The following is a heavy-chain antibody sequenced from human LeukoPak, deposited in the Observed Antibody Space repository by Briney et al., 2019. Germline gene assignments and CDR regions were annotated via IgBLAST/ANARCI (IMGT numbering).Heavy chain of an antibody. Sequence: GRSLRLSCAAFGFTFSSYGMHWVRQAPGKGLQWVAVIWYDGSNKYYVDSVKGRFTISRDNSKNTLYLQMNSLRAEDTAVYYCARVTYDILTGYSISPFDYWGQGTLVTVSS. D-gene: IGHD3-9*01. V-gene: IGHV3-33*01. CDR1: GFTFSSYG. CDR3: ARVTYDILTGYSISPFDY. J-gene: IGHJ4*02. CDR2: IWYDGSNK.